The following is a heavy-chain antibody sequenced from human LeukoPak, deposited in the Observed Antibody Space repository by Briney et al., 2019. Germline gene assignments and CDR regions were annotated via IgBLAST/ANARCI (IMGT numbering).Heavy chain of an antibody. CDR3: ACPGRYFDWLFPYDAFDI. CDR1: GYTFTGYY. V-gene: IGHV1-2*02. Sequence: ASVKVSCKASGYTFTGYYMHWVRQAPGQGLEWMGWINPNSGGTNYAQKFQGRVTMTRDTSISTAYMELSRLRSDDTAVYYCACPGRYFDWLFPYDAFDIWGQGTMVTVSS. J-gene: IGHJ3*02. D-gene: IGHD3-9*01. CDR2: INPNSGGT.